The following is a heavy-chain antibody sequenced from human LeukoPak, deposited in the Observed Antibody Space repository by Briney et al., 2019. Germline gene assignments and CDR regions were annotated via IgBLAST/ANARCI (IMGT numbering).Heavy chain of an antibody. J-gene: IGHJ4*02. D-gene: IGHD1-26*01. CDR3: ARGPFGGSYSGDY. V-gene: IGHV4-59*01. CDR1: GGSISSYY. Sequence: SETLSLTCTVSGGSISSYYWSWIRQPPGKGLEWIGYIYYSGSTNYNPSLKSRVTISVDTSKDQFSLRLSSVTAADTAVYYCARGPFGGSYSGDYWGQGTLVTVSS. CDR2: IYYSGST.